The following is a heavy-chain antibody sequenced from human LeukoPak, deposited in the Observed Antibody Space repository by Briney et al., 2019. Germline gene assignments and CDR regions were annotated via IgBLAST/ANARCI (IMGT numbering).Heavy chain of an antibody. Sequence: PSETLSLTCTVSGGSISSYYWSWIRQPAGKGLEWIGRIYTSGSTNYNLSLKSRVTMSVDTSKNQFSLKLSSVTAADTAVYYCARDRYIYYGPNWFDPWGQGTLVTVSS. J-gene: IGHJ5*02. CDR1: GGSISSYY. CDR2: IYTSGST. V-gene: IGHV4-4*07. D-gene: IGHD3-10*01. CDR3: ARDRYIYYGPNWFDP.